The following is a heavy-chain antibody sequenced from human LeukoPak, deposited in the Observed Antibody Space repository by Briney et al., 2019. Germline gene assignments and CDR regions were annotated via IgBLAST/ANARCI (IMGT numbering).Heavy chain of an antibody. D-gene: IGHD2-2*01. Sequence: SETLSLTCTVSGGSISSGGYYWSWIRQHPGKGLEWIGYIYYSGSTYYNPSLKSRVTISVDTSKNQFSLKLSSVTAADTAVYYRATIVVVPAATGRAGWFDPWGQGTLVTVSS. J-gene: IGHJ5*02. V-gene: IGHV4-31*03. CDR2: IYYSGST. CDR1: GGSISSGGYY. CDR3: ATIVVVPAATGRAGWFDP.